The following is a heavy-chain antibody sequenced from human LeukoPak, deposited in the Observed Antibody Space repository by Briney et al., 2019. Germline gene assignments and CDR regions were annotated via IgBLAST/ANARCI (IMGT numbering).Heavy chain of an antibody. J-gene: IGHJ4*02. D-gene: IGHD2-15*01. CDR2: INHSGST. Sequence: SETLSLTCAVYGGSFSGYYWSWIRQPPGKGLEWIGEINHSGSTNYNPSLKSRVTISLDTSKNQFSLKLSSVTAADTAVYYCASTGGYCSGGSCYSEYYFDYWGQGTLVTVSS. CDR1: GGSFSGYY. CDR3: ASTGGYCSGGSCYSEYYFDY. V-gene: IGHV4-34*01.